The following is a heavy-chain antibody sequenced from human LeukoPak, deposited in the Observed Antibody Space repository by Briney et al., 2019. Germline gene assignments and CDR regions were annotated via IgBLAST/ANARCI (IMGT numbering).Heavy chain of an antibody. CDR2: IYYSGST. CDR3: ARGGIVVVPAAISWFDP. D-gene: IGHD2-2*02. V-gene: IGHV4-30-4*01. J-gene: IGHJ5*02. CDR1: GGSISSGDYY. Sequence: PSQTLSLTCTVSGGSISSGDYYWSWIRQPPGKGLEWIGYIYYSGSTYYNPSLESRVTISVDTSKNQFSLKLSSVTAADTAVYYCARGGIVVVPAAISWFDPWGQGTLVTVSS.